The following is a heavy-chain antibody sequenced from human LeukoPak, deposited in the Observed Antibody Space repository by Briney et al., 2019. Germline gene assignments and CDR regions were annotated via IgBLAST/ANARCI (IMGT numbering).Heavy chain of an antibody. Sequence: GGSLRLSCAASGFTFSSYSMNWVRQAPGKGLEWVSSISSSSSYIYYADSVKGRFTISRGNAKNSLYLQMNSLRAEDTAVYYCARDVIAARLLFDYWGQGTLVTVSS. J-gene: IGHJ4*02. CDR3: ARDVIAARLLFDY. CDR1: GFTFSSYS. CDR2: ISSSSSYI. D-gene: IGHD6-6*01. V-gene: IGHV3-21*01.